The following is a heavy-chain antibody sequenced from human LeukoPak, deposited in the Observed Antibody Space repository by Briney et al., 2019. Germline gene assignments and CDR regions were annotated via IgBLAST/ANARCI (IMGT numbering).Heavy chain of an antibody. Sequence: ASVKVSCKASGGTFSSYAISWVRQAPGQGLEWMGGIIPIFGTANYAQKFQGRVTITTDESTSTAYMELSSLRSEDTAVYYCARGYTAMGSFDYWGQGTLVTVSS. CDR2: IIPIFGTA. J-gene: IGHJ4*02. CDR3: ARGYTAMGSFDY. CDR1: GGTFSSYA. D-gene: IGHD5-18*01. V-gene: IGHV1-69*05.